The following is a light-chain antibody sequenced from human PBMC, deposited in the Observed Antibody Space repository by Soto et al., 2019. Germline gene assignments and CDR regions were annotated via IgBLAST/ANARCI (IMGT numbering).Light chain of an antibody. J-gene: IGKJ4*01. Sequence: DIQKTQSPSTLSESVGDRVTITCRASQTISSWLAWYQQKPGKAPKLLIYDASSLESGVPSRFSGSGSGTEFTLTISSLQPDDFATYYCQQYNSYSLTFGGGTKVDIK. CDR2: DAS. V-gene: IGKV1-5*01. CDR3: QQYNSYSLT. CDR1: QTISSW.